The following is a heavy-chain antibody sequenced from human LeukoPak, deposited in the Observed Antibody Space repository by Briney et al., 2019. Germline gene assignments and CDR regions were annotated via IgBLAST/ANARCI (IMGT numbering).Heavy chain of an antibody. CDR2: INGDAII. J-gene: IGHJ4*02. V-gene: IGHV3-48*03. Sequence: PGGSLRLSCAASGFTFSRFAMNWVRRAPGKGLEWVSHINGDAIIRYEDSVKGRFTIYRDNSKNSLYLQMNSLRDEDTAVYYCARQGSFGEVDYWGQGTLVTVSS. D-gene: IGHD3-10*01. CDR3: ARQGSFGEVDY. CDR1: GFTFSRFA.